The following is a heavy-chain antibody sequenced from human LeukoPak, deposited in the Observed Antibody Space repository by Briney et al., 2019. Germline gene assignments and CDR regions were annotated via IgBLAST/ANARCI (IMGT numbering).Heavy chain of an antibody. Sequence: GGSLRLSCAASGFTFSSYWMSWVRQAPGKGLEWVANIKQDGSEKYYVDSVKGRFTISRDNAKNSLYLQMNSLRAEDTAVFYCGRGGSGYVGSSDFHCWGQGTLVTVSS. CDR2: IKQDGSEK. D-gene: IGHD3-3*01. J-gene: IGHJ4*02. CDR1: GFTFSSYW. CDR3: GRGGSGYVGSSDFHC. V-gene: IGHV3-7*01.